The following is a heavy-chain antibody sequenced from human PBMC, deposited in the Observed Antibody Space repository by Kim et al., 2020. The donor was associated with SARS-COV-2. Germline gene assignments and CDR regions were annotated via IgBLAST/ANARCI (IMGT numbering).Heavy chain of an antibody. CDR3: ARDPGRYYYGSGRGYYGMDV. V-gene: IGHV1-69*13. D-gene: IGHD3-10*01. Sequence: SVKVSCKASGGTFSSYAISWVRQAPGQGLEWMGGIIPIFGTANYAQKFQGRVTITADESTSTAYMELSSLRSEDTAVYYCARDPGRYYYGSGRGYYGMDVWGQGTTVTVSS. CDR2: IIPIFGTA. CDR1: GGTFSSYA. J-gene: IGHJ6*02.